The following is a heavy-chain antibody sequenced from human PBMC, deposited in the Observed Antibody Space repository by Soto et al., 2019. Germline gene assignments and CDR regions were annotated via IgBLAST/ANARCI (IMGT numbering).Heavy chain of an antibody. V-gene: IGHV4-34*01. CDR2: INHSGST. J-gene: IGHJ6*02. CDR3: ARGLPTYLTGQYYGMDV. D-gene: IGHD3-9*01. Sequence: SETLSLTCAVYGGSFSGYYWSWIRQPPGKGLEWIGEINHSGSTNYNPSLRSRVTISVDTSKNQFSLKLSSVTAADTAVYYCARGLPTYLTGQYYGMDVWGQGTTVTVSS. CDR1: GGSFSGYY.